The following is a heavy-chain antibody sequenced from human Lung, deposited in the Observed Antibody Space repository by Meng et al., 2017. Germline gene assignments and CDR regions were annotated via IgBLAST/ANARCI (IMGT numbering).Heavy chain of an antibody. Sequence: QVELVGSGGGGVQPGGSLRLSCAASGFTFNTYAMHWVRQAPGKGLEWVSLMSFDGAQIYYSDSVRGRFTISRDNSKNTLYLQMNSLRAEDTAAYYCARDKPPNDVWGRGTLVTVSS. CDR3: ARDKPPNDV. V-gene: IGHV3-30*01. CDR2: MSFDGAQI. J-gene: IGHJ2*01. CDR1: GFTFNTYA.